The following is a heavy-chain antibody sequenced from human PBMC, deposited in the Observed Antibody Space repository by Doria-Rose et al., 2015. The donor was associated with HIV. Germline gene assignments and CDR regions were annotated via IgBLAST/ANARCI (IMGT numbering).Heavy chain of an antibody. D-gene: IGHD6-13*01. CDR3: ARIKSSRWYHKYYFDF. V-gene: IGHV2-26*01. J-gene: IGHJ4*02. CDR1: GVSLSSPGMG. CDR2: IFSDDER. Sequence: QITLKESGPVLVEPTETLTLTCTVSGVSLSSPGMGVSWIRQPPGKALEWLATIFSDDERSYKTSLKSRLTISRGTSKSQVVLTMTDMDPVDTATYYCARIKSSRWYHKYYFDFWGQGTLVIVSA.